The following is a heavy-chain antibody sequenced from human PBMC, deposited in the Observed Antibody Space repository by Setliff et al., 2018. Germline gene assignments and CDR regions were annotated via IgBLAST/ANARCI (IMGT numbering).Heavy chain of an antibody. J-gene: IGHJ4*02. D-gene: IGHD3-10*01. Sequence: PSETLRLSCAASGFSFSDYSMNWVRQAPGKGLEWVSSISSSSTYIFYADSVRGRFTVSRDNAKNSLYLQMNSLRAEDTAIYYCGPGGKGLLENWGQGTLVTVSS. CDR1: GFSFSDYS. CDR2: ISSSSTYI. CDR3: GPGGKGLLEN. V-gene: IGHV3-21*01.